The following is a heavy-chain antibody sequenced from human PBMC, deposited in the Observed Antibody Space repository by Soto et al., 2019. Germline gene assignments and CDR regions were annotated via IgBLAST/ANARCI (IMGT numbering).Heavy chain of an antibody. CDR3: AREGGAYFDY. CDR1: GFSFDNYA. J-gene: IGHJ4*02. Sequence: EVQLVESGGGLVQPGRSLRLSCAASGFSFDNYAMHWVRQAPGKGLEWVSGISWNSGAVGYVDSVRGRLTISRDNAKNSLYLQLNSLRLEDTAFYYCAREGGAYFDYWGQGTLVTVSS. D-gene: IGHD3-16*01. CDR2: ISWNSGAV. V-gene: IGHV3-9*01.